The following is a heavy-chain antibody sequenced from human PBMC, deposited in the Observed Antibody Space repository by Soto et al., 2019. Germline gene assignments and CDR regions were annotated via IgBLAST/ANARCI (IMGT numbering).Heavy chain of an antibody. Sequence: GGSLRLSCAASGFTFSSYSMNWVRQAPGKGLEWVSSISSSSSYIYYADSVKGRSTISRDNAKNSLYLQMNSLRAEDTAVYYCARDWLPNDAFDIWGQGTMVTVSS. CDR3: ARDWLPNDAFDI. J-gene: IGHJ3*02. D-gene: IGHD3-9*01. CDR2: ISSSSSYI. CDR1: GFTFSSYS. V-gene: IGHV3-21*01.